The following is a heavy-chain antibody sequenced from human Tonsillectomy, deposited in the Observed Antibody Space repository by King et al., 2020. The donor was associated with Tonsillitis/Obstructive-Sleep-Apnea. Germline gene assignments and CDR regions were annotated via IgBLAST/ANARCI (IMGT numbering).Heavy chain of an antibody. Sequence: VQLVESGGDSVQPGGSLRLSCAASGFIFSSYWMHWVRQAPGKGLVWVSRINSDGSSTNYADSVKGRFTISRDNAKNTLYLQMNSLRAEEMAVYYCARVDTMVRGVEHYSYYYMDVWGKGTTVTVSS. CDR1: GFIFSSYW. CDR3: ARVDTMVRGVEHYSYYYMDV. D-gene: IGHD3-10*01. J-gene: IGHJ6*03. V-gene: IGHV3-74*01. CDR2: INSDGSST.